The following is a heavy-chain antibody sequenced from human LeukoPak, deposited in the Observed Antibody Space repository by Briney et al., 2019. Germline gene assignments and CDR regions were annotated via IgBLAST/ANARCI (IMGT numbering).Heavy chain of an antibody. CDR3: AKAPATTCRGAFCYPFDY. J-gene: IGHJ4*02. CDR1: GFTLSSYA. V-gene: IGHV3-23*01. D-gene: IGHD2-15*01. CDR2: ISDTGNT. Sequence: GGSLRLSCAASGFTLSSYAMSWVRQAPGKGLEWVSAISDTGNTYHADSVKGRFTISRDSSKNTLFLQMNRLRPEDAAVYYCAKAPATTCRGAFCYPFDYWGLGTLVTVSS.